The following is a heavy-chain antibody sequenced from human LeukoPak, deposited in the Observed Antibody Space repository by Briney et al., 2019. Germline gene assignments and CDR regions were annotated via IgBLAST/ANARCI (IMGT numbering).Heavy chain of an antibody. Sequence: GESLKISCEASGFNFTNYWSAWVRQTPGKGLDWMGIVYPADADSKYSPSFQDAVTISADKSTSAAYLEWRSLKASDTATYYCARFGFSNSLDFYFDVWGRGTLVTVSS. CDR3: ARFGFSNSLDFYFDV. J-gene: IGHJ2*01. V-gene: IGHV5-51*01. CDR1: GFNFTNYW. D-gene: IGHD6-6*01. CDR2: VYPADADS.